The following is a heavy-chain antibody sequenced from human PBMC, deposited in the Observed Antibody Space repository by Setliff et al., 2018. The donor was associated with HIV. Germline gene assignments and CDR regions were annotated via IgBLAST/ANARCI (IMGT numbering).Heavy chain of an antibody. CDR3: VKDVGRSGYDCFDL. CDR1: GFIFSSYA. D-gene: IGHD5-12*01. V-gene: IGHV3-23*01. CDR2: IRGSGSGDTT. J-gene: IGHJ4*02. Sequence: PGGSLRLSCAASGFIFSSYAMTWVRQAPGKGLEWVSTIRGSGSGDTTHYADFVKGRFTISRDNSKNTVYLQMNSLRAEDTALYYCVKDVGRSGYDCFDLWGQGTLVTVSS.